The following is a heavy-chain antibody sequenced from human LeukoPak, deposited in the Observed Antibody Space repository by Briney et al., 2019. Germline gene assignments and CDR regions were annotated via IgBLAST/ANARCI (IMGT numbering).Heavy chain of an antibody. D-gene: IGHD1-26*01. CDR2: ISSSGSVK. Sequence: GGSLRLSCAASGFTFSNYSMNWVRQAPGKGLEWVSYISSSGSVKYYADSVKGRFTISRDNAKNSLSLQMNSLRAEDTAVYYCARTIVGATIGVDDGGQGTLVTVSS. V-gene: IGHV3-48*04. CDR1: GFTFSNYS. J-gene: IGHJ4*02. CDR3: ARTIVGATIGVDD.